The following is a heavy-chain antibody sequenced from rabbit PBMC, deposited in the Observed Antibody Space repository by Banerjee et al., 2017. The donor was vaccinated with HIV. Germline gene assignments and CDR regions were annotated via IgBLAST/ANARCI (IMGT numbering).Heavy chain of an antibody. J-gene: IGHJ4*01. Sequence: QSLEESGGDLVTLGGSLKLSCKASGFSFSSSYYMCWVRQAPGKGLEWIGCIDVGSSGGTDYASWVNGRFTISLDNVQNTVFLQMTSLTAADTATYFCVRSTGYAGYGFATGFDLWGPGTLVTVS. D-gene: IGHD6-1*01. CDR1: GFSFSSSYY. CDR2: IDVGSSGGT. V-gene: IGHV1S40*01. CDR3: VRSTGYAGYGFATGFDL.